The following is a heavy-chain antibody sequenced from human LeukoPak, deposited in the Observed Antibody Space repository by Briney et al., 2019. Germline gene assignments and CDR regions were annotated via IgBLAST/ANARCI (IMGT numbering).Heavy chain of an antibody. D-gene: IGHD6-6*01. CDR3: ARRGIAAPYGMDV. J-gene: IGHJ6*02. Sequence: SETLSLTCTVSGGSISSYYWSWIRQPPGKGLEWIGYIYYSGSTNYNPSLKSRVTISVDTSKNQFSLKLSSVTAADTAVYYCARRGIAAPYGMDVWGQGTTVTVSS. CDR2: IYYSGST. V-gene: IGHV4-59*08. CDR1: GGSISSYY.